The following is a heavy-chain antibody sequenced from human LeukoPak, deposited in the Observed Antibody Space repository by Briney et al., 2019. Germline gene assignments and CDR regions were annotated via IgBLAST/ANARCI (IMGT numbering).Heavy chain of an antibody. Sequence: GGSLRLSCAASGFTSDDYGMSWVRQAPGKGLEWVSGINWNGGSTGYADSVKGRFTISRDNAKNSLYLQMNSLRAEDTALYYCAREMGAYDSSGYPVLYYFDYWGQGTLVTVSS. CDR2: INWNGGST. D-gene: IGHD3-22*01. CDR1: GFTSDDYG. V-gene: IGHV3-20*04. J-gene: IGHJ4*02. CDR3: AREMGAYDSSGYPVLYYFDY.